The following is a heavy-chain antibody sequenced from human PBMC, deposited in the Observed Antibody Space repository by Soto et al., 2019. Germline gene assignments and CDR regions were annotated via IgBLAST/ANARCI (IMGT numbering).Heavy chain of an antibody. CDR2: ISSSSSYI. CDR1: GFTFSSYS. V-gene: IGHV3-21*01. D-gene: IGHD3-9*01. CDR3: AKDGNPIPYLTGYYRLGWFDP. Sequence: GGSLRLSCAASGFTFSSYSMNWVRQAPGKGLEWVSSISSSSSYIYYADSVKGRFTISRDNAKNSLYLQMNSLRAEDTAVYYCAKDGNPIPYLTGYYRLGWFDPWGQGTLVTVSS. J-gene: IGHJ5*02.